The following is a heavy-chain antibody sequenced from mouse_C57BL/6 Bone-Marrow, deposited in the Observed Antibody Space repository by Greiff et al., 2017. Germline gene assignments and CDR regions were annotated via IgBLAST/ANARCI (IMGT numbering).Heavy chain of an antibody. J-gene: IGHJ2*01. CDR2: ILPGSGST. CDR1: GYTFTGYW. V-gene: IGHV1-9*01. CDR3: ARCPIYYYGSSYSRDYFDY. Sequence: VQLQPSGAELMKPGASVKLSCKATGYTFTGYWIEWVKQRPGHGLEWIGEILPGSGSTNYNEKFKGKATFTADTSSNTAYMQLSSLTTEDSAIYYCARCPIYYYGSSYSRDYFDYWGQGTTLTVSS. D-gene: IGHD1-1*01.